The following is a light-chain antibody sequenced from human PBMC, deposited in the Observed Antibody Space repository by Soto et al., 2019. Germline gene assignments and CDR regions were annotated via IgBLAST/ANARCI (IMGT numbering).Light chain of an antibody. CDR1: QSVRTY. CDR2: DAS. Sequence: EIVLTQSPVTLSLSPGERATLSCRASQSVRTYLAWYQVKPGQAPRLLIYDASRRASGVPARFSGSGSGTDFTLTISSLEPEDFAAYYCQQSYDMPWTFGQGTKVDIK. J-gene: IGKJ1*01. V-gene: IGKV3-11*01. CDR3: QQSYDMPWT.